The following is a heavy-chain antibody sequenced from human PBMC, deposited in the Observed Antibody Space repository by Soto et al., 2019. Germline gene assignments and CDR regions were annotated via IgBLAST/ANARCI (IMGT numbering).Heavy chain of an antibody. CDR2: IILPFGTA. Sequence: SVKVSCKASGGTFSNYAISWVRQAPGQGLEWMGGIILPFGTANYAQKFQGRVTITADESMHTAYRELSGLRSEDTAGYYCARGPGYAGYFDCWGQGALVTVSS. D-gene: IGHD5-12*01. V-gene: IGHV1-69*01. CDR1: GGTFSNYA. CDR3: ARGPGYAGYFDC. J-gene: IGHJ4*02.